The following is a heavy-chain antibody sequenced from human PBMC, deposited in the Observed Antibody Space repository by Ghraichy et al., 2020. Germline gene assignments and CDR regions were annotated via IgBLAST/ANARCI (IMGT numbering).Heavy chain of an antibody. CDR2: INIDGSST. D-gene: IGHD2-21*02. V-gene: IGHV3-74*01. J-gene: IGHJ4*02. CDR3: AREGTYCSYTNCHSYSDY. CDR1: GFTFSNYW. Sequence: GESLNISCTASGFTFSNYWMDWVRQAPGKGLVWVSRINIDGSSTTYADSVKGRFTISRDNAKNTLYLQMNSLRAEDTAVYYCAREGTYCSYTNCHSYSDYWGQGTLVTVSS.